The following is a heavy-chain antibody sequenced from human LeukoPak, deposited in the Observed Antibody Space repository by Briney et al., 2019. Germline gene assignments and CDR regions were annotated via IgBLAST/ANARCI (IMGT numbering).Heavy chain of an antibody. CDR2: INHSGST. CDR1: GGSFSGYY. CDR3: ARTSSMVRGVYDAFDI. J-gene: IGHJ3*02. Sequence: SETLSLTCAVYGGSFSGYYWSWIRQPPGKGLEWIGEINHSGSTNYNPSLKSRVTMSVDTSKNQFSLKLSSVTAADTAVYYCARTSSMVRGVYDAFDIWGQGTMVTVSS. D-gene: IGHD3-10*01. V-gene: IGHV4-34*01.